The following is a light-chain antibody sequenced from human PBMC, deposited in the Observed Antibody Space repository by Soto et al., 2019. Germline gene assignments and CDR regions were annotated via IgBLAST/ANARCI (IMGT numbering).Light chain of an antibody. J-gene: IGLJ2*01. CDR1: SSDIGSYNY. CDR2: EVN. Sequence: QSVLTQPASVSGSPGQSITISCTGSSSDIGSYNYVSWYQQHPGKAPKLIIHEVNNRPSGISTRFSGSKSGNTASLTISGLQAEDEANYYCSSYTTSRTRLFGGRTKVTVL. V-gene: IGLV2-14*01. CDR3: SSYTTSRTRL.